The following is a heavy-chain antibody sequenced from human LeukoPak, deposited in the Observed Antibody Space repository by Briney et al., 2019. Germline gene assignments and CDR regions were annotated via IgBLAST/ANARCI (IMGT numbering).Heavy chain of an antibody. V-gene: IGHV3-23*01. D-gene: IGHD2-15*01. CDR3: AKSKEDCCGSFDP. Sequence: GGSLRLSCAASGFTFSSHGMHWVRQAPGKGLEWVSAISGSTGTTYYADSVMGRFTISRDNSKNTLYLQMNSLRVEDTAVYYCAKSKEDCCGSFDPWGQGTLVTVSS. J-gene: IGHJ5*02. CDR1: GFTFSSHG. CDR2: ISGSTGTT.